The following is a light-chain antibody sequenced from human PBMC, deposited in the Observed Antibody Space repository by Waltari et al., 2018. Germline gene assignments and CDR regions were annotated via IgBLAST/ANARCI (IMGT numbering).Light chain of an antibody. Sequence: QAVLTQPSSLSASPGSSARLTCTLHSGINVADRKIYWYQQKPGRPPQYLLWFGSDLDKQQASGLPSRFSGSKDASANAGILLISGLQSEDEADYYCMIWHSSASVFGGGTTLTVL. CDR1: SGINVADRK. CDR3: MIWHSSASV. J-gene: IGLJ2*01. V-gene: IGLV5-45*03. CDR2: FGSDLDK.